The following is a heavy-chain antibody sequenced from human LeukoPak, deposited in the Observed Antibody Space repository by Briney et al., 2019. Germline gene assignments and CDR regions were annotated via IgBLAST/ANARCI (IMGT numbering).Heavy chain of an antibody. CDR3: ASVNCGGGSCYSGYFQH. Sequence: SETLSLTCTVSGGSISSYYWSWIRQPPGKGLEWIGYIYYSGSTNYNPSLKSRVTISVDTSKNQFSLKLSSVTAADTAVYYCASVNCGGGSCYSGYFQHWGQGTLVTVSS. D-gene: IGHD2-15*01. J-gene: IGHJ1*01. CDR1: GGSISSYY. V-gene: IGHV4-59*08. CDR2: IYYSGST.